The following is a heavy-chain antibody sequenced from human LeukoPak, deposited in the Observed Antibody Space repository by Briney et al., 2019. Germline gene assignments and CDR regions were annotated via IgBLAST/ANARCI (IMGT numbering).Heavy chain of an antibody. D-gene: IGHD5-24*01. CDR2: INPNSGGT. J-gene: IGHJ3*02. V-gene: IGHV1-2*02. CDR1: GYTFTSYG. CDR3: ARVRREMATTRAWISDAFDI. Sequence: ASVKVSCRASGYTFTSYGISWVRQAPGQGLEWMGWINPNSGGTNYAQKFQGRVTMTRDTSISTAYMELSRLRSDDTAVYYCARVRREMATTRAWISDAFDIWGQGTMVTVSS.